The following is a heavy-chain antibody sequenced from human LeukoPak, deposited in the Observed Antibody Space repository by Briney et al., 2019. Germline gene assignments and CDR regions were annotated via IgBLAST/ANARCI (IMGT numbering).Heavy chain of an antibody. D-gene: IGHD1-1*01. J-gene: IGHJ6*04. Sequence: SVKVSCKAPGGTFSRYAISWVRQAPGQGLEWMGGIIPIFGTANYAQKFQGRVTITADKSTSTAYMELSSLRSEDTAVYYCARKGVYNWNDSYYYGMDVWGKGTTVTVSS. CDR3: ARKGVYNWNDSYYYGMDV. CDR1: GGTFSRYA. V-gene: IGHV1-69*06. CDR2: IIPIFGTA.